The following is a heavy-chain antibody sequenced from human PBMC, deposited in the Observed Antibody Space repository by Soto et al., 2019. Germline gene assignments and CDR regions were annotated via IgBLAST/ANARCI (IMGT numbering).Heavy chain of an antibody. CDR2: ISSTTNYI. CDR1: GFTFTRYS. CDR3: ARESEDLTSNFDY. V-gene: IGHV3-21*01. Sequence: GGSLRLSCAASGFTFTRYSMNWVRQAPGKGLEWISSISSTTNYIYYADSMKGRFTVSRDNAKNSVYLEMNSLSAEDTALYYCARESEDLTSNFDYWGQGTLVTVSS. J-gene: IGHJ4*02.